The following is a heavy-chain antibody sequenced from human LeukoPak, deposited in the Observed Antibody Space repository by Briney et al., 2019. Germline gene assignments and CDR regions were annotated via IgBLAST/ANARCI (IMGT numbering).Heavy chain of an antibody. CDR3: ARGYYYDSGTFPAAFDV. D-gene: IGHD3-10*01. J-gene: IGHJ3*01. V-gene: IGHV3-53*01. Sequence: GGSLRLSCAASGFSVSRYYMSWVRQAPGKGLEWVSFISSGGSSNYADSVKGRFTISRDKSNNTLHLQMISLRAEDTAMYYCARGYYYDSGTFPAAFDVWGQGTMVTVSS. CDR2: ISSGGSS. CDR1: GFSVSRYY.